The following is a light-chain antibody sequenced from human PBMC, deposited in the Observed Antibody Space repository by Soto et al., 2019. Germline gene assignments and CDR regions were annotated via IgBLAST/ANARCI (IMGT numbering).Light chain of an antibody. CDR1: QTVTSNF. Sequence: EIVLTQSPGTLSLSPGERATLSCRASQTVTSNFLAWFQQKTGQPPRLLIYGASSRASGISDRFSGSGSGTDFTLTISRLEPEDFAVYYCLQNGGSPPSTFGQGTKVEIK. J-gene: IGKJ1*01. CDR2: GAS. CDR3: LQNGGSPPST. V-gene: IGKV3-20*01.